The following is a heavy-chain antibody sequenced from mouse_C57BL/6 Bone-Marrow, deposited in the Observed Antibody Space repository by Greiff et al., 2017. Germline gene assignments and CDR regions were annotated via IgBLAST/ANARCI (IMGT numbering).Heavy chain of an antibody. CDR3: ARGGAIYYFDY. D-gene: IGHD3-1*01. CDR1: GYTFTDYY. V-gene: IGHV1-26*01. Sequence: VQLQQSGPELVKPGASVKISCKASGYTFTDYYMNWVKQSPGKSLEWIGDINPNNGGTSYNQKFKGKATLTVDKSSSTAYMELRSLTSEDSAVYYCARGGAIYYFDYWGQGTTLTVSS. CDR2: INPNNGGT. J-gene: IGHJ2*01.